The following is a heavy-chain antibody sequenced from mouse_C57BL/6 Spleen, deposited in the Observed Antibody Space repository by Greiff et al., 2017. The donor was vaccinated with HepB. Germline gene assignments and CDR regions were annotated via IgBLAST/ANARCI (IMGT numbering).Heavy chain of an antibody. J-gene: IGHJ4*01. CDR2: IDPETGGT. Sequence: VQLQQSGAELVRPGASVTLSCKASGYTFTDYEMHWVKQTPVHGLEWIGAIDPETGGTAYNQKFKGKAILTADKSSSTAYMELRSLTSEDSAVYYCTREVYGNPYAMDYWGQGTSVTVSS. CDR3: TREVYGNPYAMDY. D-gene: IGHD2-1*01. V-gene: IGHV1-15*01. CDR1: GYTFTDYE.